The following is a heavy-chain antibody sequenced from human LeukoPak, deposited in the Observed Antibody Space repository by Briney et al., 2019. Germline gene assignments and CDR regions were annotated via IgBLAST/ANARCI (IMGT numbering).Heavy chain of an antibody. Sequence: GGSLRLSCEASGFRFDDHGMSWVRQAPGKGLEWVSGINWNGASTGYGDSVKGRFTISRDNAKNSLYLQMNSLRAEDTALYYCAGGDRNGWYFDYWGQGVLVTVSS. D-gene: IGHD6-19*01. CDR2: INWNGAST. V-gene: IGHV3-20*04. CDR1: GFRFDDHG. CDR3: AGGDRNGWYFDY. J-gene: IGHJ4*02.